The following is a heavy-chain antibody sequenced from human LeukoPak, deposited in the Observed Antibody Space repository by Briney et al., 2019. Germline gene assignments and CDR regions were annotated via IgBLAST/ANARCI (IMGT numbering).Heavy chain of an antibody. V-gene: IGHV3-7*01. D-gene: IGHD3-3*01. CDR3: ARDEYLWSGYYPNQVFDY. Sequence: GGSLRLSCAASGFTFSSYWMSWDRQAPGKGLEWVANIKQDGSEKYYVDSVKSRFTISRDNAKNSLYLQMNSLRAEDTAEYYCARDEYLWSGYYPNQVFDYWGQGTLVTVSS. CDR2: IKQDGSEK. CDR1: GFTFSSYW. J-gene: IGHJ4*02.